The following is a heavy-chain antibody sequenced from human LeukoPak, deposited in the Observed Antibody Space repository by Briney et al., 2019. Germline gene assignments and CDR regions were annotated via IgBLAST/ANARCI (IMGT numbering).Heavy chain of an antibody. CDR1: GGSISSYY. D-gene: IGHD4-17*01. Sequence: SETLSLTCTVSGGSISSYYWSWIRQPPGKGLEWIGYIYYSGSTNYNPSLKSRVTISVDTSKNQLSLKLSSVTAADTAVYYCARALYGDYVRYYYYYGMDVWGQGTTVTVSS. V-gene: IGHV4-59*01. CDR2: IYYSGST. J-gene: IGHJ6*02. CDR3: ARALYGDYVRYYYYYGMDV.